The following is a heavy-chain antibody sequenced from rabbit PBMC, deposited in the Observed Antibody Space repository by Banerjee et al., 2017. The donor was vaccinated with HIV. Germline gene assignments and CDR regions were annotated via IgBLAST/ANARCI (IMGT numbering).Heavy chain of an antibody. Sequence: QEQLEESGGDLVKPEGSLTLTCTASGFSFSSSYWICWIRQAPGKGLEWIACINTSSGNIVYASWAKGRFTISKTSSTTVTLQMTSLTAADTATYFCMRYGTGWGDNLWGQGTLVTVS. CDR2: INTSSGNI. V-gene: IGHV1S45*01. J-gene: IGHJ6*01. CDR3: MRYGTGWGDNL. CDR1: GFSFSSSYW. D-gene: IGHD4-1*01.